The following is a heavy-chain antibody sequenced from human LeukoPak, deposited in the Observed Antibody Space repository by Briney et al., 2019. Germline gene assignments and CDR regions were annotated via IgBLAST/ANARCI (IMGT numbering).Heavy chain of an antibody. CDR3: AKRDSSGYYYFDY. J-gene: IGHJ4*02. CDR2: IGGSGGTT. Sequence: PSGGSLRLSCAASGFTFSTYAVSWVRQAPGEGLEWVSAIGGSGGTTYYADSVKGRFTISRDNSKNTLYLQMNSLRAEDTAVYYCAKRDSSGYYYFDYWGQGTLVTVSS. D-gene: IGHD3-22*01. V-gene: IGHV3-23*01. CDR1: GFTFSTYA.